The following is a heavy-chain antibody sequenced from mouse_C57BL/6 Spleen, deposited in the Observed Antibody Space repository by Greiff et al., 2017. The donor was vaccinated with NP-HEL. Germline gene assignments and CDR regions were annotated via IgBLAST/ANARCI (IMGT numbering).Heavy chain of an antibody. D-gene: IGHD2-3*01. CDR1: GYTFTDYY. CDR2: INPYNGGT. V-gene: IGHV1-19*01. J-gene: IGHJ3*01. CDR3: ARVGNRIYDGYSAWFAY. Sequence: VQLQQSGPVLVKPGASVKMSCKASGYTFTDYYMNWVKQSHGKSLEWIGVINPYNGGTSYNQKFKGKATLTVDKSSSTAYMELNSLTSEDSAVYYCARVGNRIYDGYSAWFAYWGQGTLVTVSA.